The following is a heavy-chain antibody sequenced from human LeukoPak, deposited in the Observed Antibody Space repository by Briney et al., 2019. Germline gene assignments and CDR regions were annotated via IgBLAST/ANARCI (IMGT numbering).Heavy chain of an antibody. CDR2: IYYSGST. D-gene: IGHD3-16*01. Sequence: PSQTLSLTCTVSGGSISSGDFYWSWIRQPPGKGLEWIGYIYYSGSTYYNPSLKSRVTISVDTSKNQFSLKLSSVTAADTAVYYCARDLQGGGPDAFDIWGQGTMVTVSS. CDR3: ARDLQGGGPDAFDI. CDR1: GGSISSGDFY. J-gene: IGHJ3*02. V-gene: IGHV4-30-4*01.